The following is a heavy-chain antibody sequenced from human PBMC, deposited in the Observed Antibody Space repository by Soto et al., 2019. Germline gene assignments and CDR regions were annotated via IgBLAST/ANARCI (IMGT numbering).Heavy chain of an antibody. CDR3: TRETVAGITGLDY. CDR1: GFNVGAFA. V-gene: IGHV3-23*01. CDR2: ISVSDAFI. D-gene: IGHD1-20*01. J-gene: IGHJ4*02. Sequence: DVQLLESGGDLVQPGGSLRLSCAASGFNVGAFAVNWVRQAPGKGLEWVSGISVSDAFIYYADSVRGRFSISRDASENILYLQMNSLRVDDTALYYCTRETVAGITGLDYWGPGTLVTVSS.